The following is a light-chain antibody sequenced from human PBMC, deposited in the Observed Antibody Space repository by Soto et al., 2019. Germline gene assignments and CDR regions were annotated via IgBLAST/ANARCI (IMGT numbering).Light chain of an antibody. CDR1: LSISTG. Sequence: DLQMTQSASPVSASIGDTVTVTCRASLSISTGLAWYQQKPGAAPKLLIDHASTLQTGGPSRFSGSGSGTDFTLTINSLQPDDFATYYCQQYYSLPATFGQGTKVDI. CDR2: HAS. V-gene: IGKV1-12*01. CDR3: QQYYSLPAT. J-gene: IGKJ1*01.